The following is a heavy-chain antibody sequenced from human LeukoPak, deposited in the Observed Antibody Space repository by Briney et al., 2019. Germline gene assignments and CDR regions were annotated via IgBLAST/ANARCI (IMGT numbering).Heavy chain of an antibody. CDR2: IYYSGST. D-gene: IGHD3-10*01. CDR3: ARVYGSGSYYNGYYYYYMDV. J-gene: IGHJ6*03. Sequence: SETLSLTCTISGGSVSDYYWGWIRQPPGKGLEWIGSIYYSGSTYYNPSLKSRVTISVDTSKNQFSLKLSSVTAADTAVYYCARVYGSGSYYNGYYYYYMDVWGKGTTVTISS. V-gene: IGHV4-39*01. CDR1: GGSVSDYY.